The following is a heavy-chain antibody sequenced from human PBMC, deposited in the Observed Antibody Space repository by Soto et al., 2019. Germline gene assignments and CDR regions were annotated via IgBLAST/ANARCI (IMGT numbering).Heavy chain of an antibody. CDR1: GYTFTSYD. CDR3: ARGKVHHQVPAPAP. J-gene: IGHJ5*02. D-gene: IGHD2-2*01. V-gene: IGHV1-8*01. Sequence: ASVKVSCKASGYTFTSYDINWVRQATGQGLEWMGWMNPNSGNTGYAQKFQGRVTMTRNTSISTAYMELSSLRSEDTAVYYCARGKVHHQVPAPAPWGQGTLVTVSS. CDR2: MNPNSGNT.